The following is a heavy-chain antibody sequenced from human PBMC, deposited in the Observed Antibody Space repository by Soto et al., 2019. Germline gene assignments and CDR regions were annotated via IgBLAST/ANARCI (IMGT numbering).Heavy chain of an antibody. CDR2: ISYDGGNK. CDR1: GFTFSSSG. Sequence: QVQLVESGGGVVQPGRSLRLSCAASGFTFSSSGIHWVRQAPGKGLEWVAVISYDGGNKYYVDSVKGRFTISRDNSKXXXXXXXXXXXXEDTAVXYCATDFSGWYGSSEYGFWGQGTLVTVSS. CDR3: ATDFSGWYGSSEYGF. V-gene: IGHV3-30*03. J-gene: IGHJ4*02. D-gene: IGHD6-19*01.